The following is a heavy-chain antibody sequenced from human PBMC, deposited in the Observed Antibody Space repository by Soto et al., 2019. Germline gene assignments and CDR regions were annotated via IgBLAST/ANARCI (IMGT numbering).Heavy chain of an antibody. D-gene: IGHD2-15*01. CDR1: GFTFSNAW. J-gene: IGHJ5*02. Sequence: EGQLGESGGGLVKPGGSLILSSAASGFTFSNAWMSWDRQAPGKGLEWVGRIKSKTDGGTTDYAAPVKGRFTISRDDSKNPLYLQMKSLKTEDTAVYYLTTDSAYGYCSGGSYYPSPWGKGTRVTVSS. CDR3: TTDSAYGYCSGGSYYPSP. V-gene: IGHV3-15*01. CDR2: IKSKTDGGTT.